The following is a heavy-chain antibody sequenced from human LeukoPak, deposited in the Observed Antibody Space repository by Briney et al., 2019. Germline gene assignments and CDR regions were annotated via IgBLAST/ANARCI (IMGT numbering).Heavy chain of an antibody. Sequence: SETLSLTCTVSGSSISSGDYCWSWIRQPPGKGLEWIGYIYYSGSTYYNPSLKSRVTISVDTSKNQFSLKLSSVTAADTAVYYCARGDFWSGYGFDYWGQGTLVTVSS. J-gene: IGHJ4*02. CDR2: IYYSGST. V-gene: IGHV4-30-4*08. CDR1: GSSISSGDYC. D-gene: IGHD3-3*01. CDR3: ARGDFWSGYGFDY.